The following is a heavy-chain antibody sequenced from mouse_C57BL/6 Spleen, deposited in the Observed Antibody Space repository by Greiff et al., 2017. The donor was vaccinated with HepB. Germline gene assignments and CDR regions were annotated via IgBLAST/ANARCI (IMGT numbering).Heavy chain of an antibody. Sequence: QVQLQQSGAELMKPGASVKLSCKATGYTFTGYWIEWVKQRPGHGLEWIGEILPGSGSTNYNEKFKGKATFTADTSSNTAYMQLSSLTTEDSAIYYCARGNYYGSSRDYYFDYWGQGTTLTVSS. CDR1: GYTFTGYW. V-gene: IGHV1-9*01. CDR3: ARGNYYGSSRDYYFDY. D-gene: IGHD1-1*01. CDR2: ILPGSGST. J-gene: IGHJ2*01.